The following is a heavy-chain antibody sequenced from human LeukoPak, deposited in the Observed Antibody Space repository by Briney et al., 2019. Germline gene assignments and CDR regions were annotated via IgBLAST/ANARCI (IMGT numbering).Heavy chain of an antibody. CDR3: AIMSAQTFDI. D-gene: IGHD2-8*01. Sequence: GGSLRLSCVGSGFSFRSHWVNWVRQSPGKGLEWVANIKPDGSDKYYVDSARGRFTVSRDNAKNSAFLQMNSLRAEDTAIYYCAIMSAQTFDIWGQGTLVSVSS. J-gene: IGHJ3*02. CDR2: IKPDGSDK. CDR1: GFSFRSHW. V-gene: IGHV3-7*01.